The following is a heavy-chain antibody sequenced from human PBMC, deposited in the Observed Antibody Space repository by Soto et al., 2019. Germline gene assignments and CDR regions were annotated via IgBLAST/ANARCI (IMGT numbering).Heavy chain of an antibody. CDR2: ISGSGGST. D-gene: IGHD3-22*01. CDR1: GFTFSSYA. V-gene: IGHV3-23*01. J-gene: IGHJ4*02. CDR3: AKASDYYDSSGTFDY. Sequence: VWSLRLSCAASGFTFSSYAMSWVRQAPGKGLEWVSAISGSGGSTYYADSVKGRFTISRDNSKNTLYLQMNSLRAEDTAVYYCAKASDYYDSSGTFDYWGQGTLVTVPS.